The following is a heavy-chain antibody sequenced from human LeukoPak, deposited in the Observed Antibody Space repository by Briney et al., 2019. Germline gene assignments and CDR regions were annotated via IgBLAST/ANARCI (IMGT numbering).Heavy chain of an antibody. J-gene: IGHJ4*02. Sequence: GGSLRLFCAASGFTFSNAWMSWVRQAPGQGLEWVGRIKHKADGGATHYAASVEGRFTISRDDSQNTLYLQMNSLKIEDAAVYYCTIDKLKLRQFDSWGQGTLVTVSS. V-gene: IGHV3-15*01. CDR1: GFTFSNAW. D-gene: IGHD3-16*01. CDR2: IKHKADGGAT. CDR3: TIDKLKLRQFDS.